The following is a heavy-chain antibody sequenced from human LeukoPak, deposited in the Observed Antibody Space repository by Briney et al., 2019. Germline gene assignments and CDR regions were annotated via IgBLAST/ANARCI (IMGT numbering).Heavy chain of an antibody. V-gene: IGHV1-69*13. CDR2: IIPIFGTA. J-gene: IGHJ4*02. Sequence: AAVKVSCKASGGTFSSYAISWVRQAPGQGLEGMGGIIPIFGTANYAQKFQGRVTINADESTSTAYMELSSLRSEDTAVYYCARSSRYYDSSGLQAYYFAYWGQGTLVTVSS. D-gene: IGHD3-22*01. CDR1: GGTFSSYA. CDR3: ARSSRYYDSSGLQAYYFAY.